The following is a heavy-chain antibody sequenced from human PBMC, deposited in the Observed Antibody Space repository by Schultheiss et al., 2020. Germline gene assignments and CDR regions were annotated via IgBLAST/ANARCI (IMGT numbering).Heavy chain of an antibody. J-gene: IGHJ2*01. CDR1: GGSISRSY. D-gene: IGHD3-22*01. V-gene: IGHV4-59*01. CDR2: IYYSGST. CDR3: AREFHYYDSTGFDL. Sequence: SETLSLTCTVSGGSISRSYWSWIRQPAGKGLEWIGYIYYSGSTNYNPSLKSRVTISVDTSKNQFSLKLSSVTAADTAVYYCAREFHYYDSTGFDLWGRGTLVTVSS.